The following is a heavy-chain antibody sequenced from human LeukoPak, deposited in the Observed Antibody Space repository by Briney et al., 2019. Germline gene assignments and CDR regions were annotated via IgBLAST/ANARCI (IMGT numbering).Heavy chain of an antibody. CDR2: IYYSGST. CDR3: ARGTTAALSP. V-gene: IGHV4-59*01. Sequence: SETLSLTCTVSGGSISSYYWSWIRQPPGKGLEWIGYIYYSGSTNYNPSLKSRVTMSVDTSKNQFSLKLSSMTAADTAVYYCARGTTAALSPWGQGTLVTVSS. J-gene: IGHJ5*02. CDR1: GGSISSYY. D-gene: IGHD6-13*01.